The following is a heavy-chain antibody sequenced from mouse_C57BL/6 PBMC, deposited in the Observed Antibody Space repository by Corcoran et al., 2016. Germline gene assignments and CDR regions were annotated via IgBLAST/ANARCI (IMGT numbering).Heavy chain of an antibody. V-gene: IGHV9-3*01. CDR2: INTYSGVP. Sequence: QIQLVQSGPELKKPGETVKISCKASGYTFTNYGMSWVKQAPGKGLKWMGWINTYSGVPTYADDFKGRFAFSLETSASTAYLQINNLKNEDTATYFCATGVPYDYVDYWGQGTTLTVSS. CDR1: GYTFTNYG. CDR3: ATGVPYDYVDY. J-gene: IGHJ2*01. D-gene: IGHD2-3*01.